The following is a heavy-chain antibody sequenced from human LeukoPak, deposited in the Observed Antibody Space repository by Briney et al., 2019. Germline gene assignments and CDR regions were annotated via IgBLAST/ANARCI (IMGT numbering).Heavy chain of an antibody. CDR3: ARRLYSSGWYSFDY. CDR2: ISGSGGST. CDR1: GFTFSSYG. J-gene: IGHJ4*02. V-gene: IGHV3-23*01. Sequence: GGSLRLSCAASGFTFSSYGMTWVGQGPGKGLEWVSGISGSGGSTYYADYVKGRFTISRDNPKNVVYLQMNSLRAEDTAVYYCARRLYSSGWYSFDYWGQGTLVTVSS. D-gene: IGHD6-19*01.